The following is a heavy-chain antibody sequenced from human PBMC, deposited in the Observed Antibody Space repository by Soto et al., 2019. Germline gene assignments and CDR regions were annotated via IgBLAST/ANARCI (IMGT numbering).Heavy chain of an antibody. V-gene: IGHV1-69*13. CDR1: GGTFGSQG. CDR3: ARQLGHDYINNWFDP. CDR2: FIAMLGTP. J-gene: IGHJ5*02. D-gene: IGHD4-4*01. Sequence: ASVKVSCKASGGTFGSQGIAWVRQAPGQGLEWMGGFIAMLGTPTYAKKVQGRATISADESLTSSYLELRSLRSEDTAIYYCARQLGHDYINNWFDPWGQGTLVTVSS.